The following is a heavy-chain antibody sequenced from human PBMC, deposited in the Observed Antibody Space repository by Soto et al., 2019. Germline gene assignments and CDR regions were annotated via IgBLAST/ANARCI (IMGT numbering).Heavy chain of an antibody. V-gene: IGHV1-69*13. CDR2: IIPIFGTA. Sequence: GASVKVSCKASGGTFSSHAISWVRQAPGQGLEWMGGIIPIFGTANYAQKFQGRVTITADESTSTAYMELSSPRSEDTAVYYCASPVDTAMEIFRLWGQGTLVTVSS. CDR3: ASPVDTAMEIFRL. D-gene: IGHD5-18*01. CDR1: GGTFSSHA. J-gene: IGHJ4*02.